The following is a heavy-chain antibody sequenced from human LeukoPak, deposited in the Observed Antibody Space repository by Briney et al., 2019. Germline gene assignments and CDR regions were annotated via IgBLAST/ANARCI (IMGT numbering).Heavy chain of an antibody. CDR1: GYTFTGYY. CDR2: INPNSSGT. CDR3: ARDPQYYYYGMDV. V-gene: IGHV1-2*02. J-gene: IGHJ6*02. Sequence: ASVKVSCKASGYTFTGYYMHWVRQAPGQGLEWMGWINPNSSGTNYAQKFQGRVTMTRDTSISTAYMELSRLRSDDTAVYYCARDPQYYYYGMDVWGQGTTVTVSS.